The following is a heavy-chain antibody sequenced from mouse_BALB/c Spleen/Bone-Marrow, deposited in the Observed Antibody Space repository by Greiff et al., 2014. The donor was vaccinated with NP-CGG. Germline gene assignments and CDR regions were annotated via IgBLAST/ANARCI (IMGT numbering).Heavy chain of an antibody. D-gene: IGHD2-10*02. V-gene: IGHV1-14*01. CDR3: ARGGYGNVYYAMDY. CDR2: INPYNDGT. CDR1: GYTFTSYV. Sequence: EVQLQQSGPELVKPGASVKMSCKASGYTFTSYVMHWVKQKPGQGLEWIGYINPYNDGTKYNEKFKGKATLASDKSSSTAYLELSSLTSEDSAVYYCARGGYGNVYYAMDYWGQGTSVTVSS. J-gene: IGHJ4*01.